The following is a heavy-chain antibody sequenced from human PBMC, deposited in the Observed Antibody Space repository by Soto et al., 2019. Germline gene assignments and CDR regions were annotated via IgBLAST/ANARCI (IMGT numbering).Heavy chain of an antibody. CDR1: GGSITYSQ. D-gene: IGHD4-4*01. CDR2: TSYTGNT. V-gene: IGHV4-59*01. J-gene: IGHJ5*02. Sequence: SETLPLTCIVSGGSITYSQWSWIRLCPGNGFGWIAYTSYTGNTNGNPHLKSRVSIEIDTSKNQVWLKMTSTNAEATAVYYAARVMNAGLTHYSDPRGQGILGTASS. CDR3: ARVMNAGLTHYSDP.